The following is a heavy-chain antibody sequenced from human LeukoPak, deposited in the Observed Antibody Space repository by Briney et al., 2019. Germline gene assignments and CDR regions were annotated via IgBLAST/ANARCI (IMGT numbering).Heavy chain of an antibody. V-gene: IGHV1-2*02. D-gene: IGHD1-14*01. CDR2: INPNGGGT. Sequence: ASVKVSCKASGYTFTGYYLHWLRQAPGQGLEYLGWINPNGGGTNFPQKFQGRVTLTIDTSVNTGYMEITKLTSDDTAVYYCATIITSTWYNEFDCWGQGTLVAVSS. CDR3: ATIITSTWYNEFDC. J-gene: IGHJ4*02. CDR1: GYTFTGYY.